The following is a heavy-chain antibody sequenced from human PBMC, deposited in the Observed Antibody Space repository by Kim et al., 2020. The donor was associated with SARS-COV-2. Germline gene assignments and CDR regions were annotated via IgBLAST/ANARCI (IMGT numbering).Heavy chain of an antibody. CDR1: GGSISSSNW. CDR3: ASREGEGTPYDYIWGSYRKSANWYFDL. CDR2: IYHSGST. Sequence: SETLSLTCAVSGGSISSSNWWSWVRQPPGKGLEWIGEIYHSGSTNYNPSLKSRVTISVDKSKNQFSLKLSSVTAADTAVYYCASREGEGTPYDYIWGSYRKSANWYFDLWGRGTLVTVSS. J-gene: IGHJ2*01. V-gene: IGHV4-4*02. D-gene: IGHD3-16*02.